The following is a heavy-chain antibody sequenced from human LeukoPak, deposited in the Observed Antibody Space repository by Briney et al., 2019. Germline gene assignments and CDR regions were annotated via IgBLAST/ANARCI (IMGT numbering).Heavy chain of an antibody. D-gene: IGHD3-22*01. J-gene: IGHJ4*02. V-gene: IGHV4-34*01. CDR3: ARVSYYDSSGNRGAFDY. CDR1: GGSFSGYY. CDR2: INHSGST. Sequence: PSETLSLTRAVYGGSFSGYYWSWIGQPPGKGREGIGEINHSGSTNYNPSLKSRVTISVDPSKNQFSLKLSSVTAADTAVYYCARVSYYDSSGNRGAFDYWGQGTLVTVSS.